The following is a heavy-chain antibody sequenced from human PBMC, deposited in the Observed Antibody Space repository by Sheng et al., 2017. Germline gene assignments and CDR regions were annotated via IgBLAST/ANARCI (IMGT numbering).Heavy chain of an antibody. CDR2: IYHSGTT. V-gene: IGHV4-38-2*02. D-gene: IGHD3-22*01. Sequence: QVQLQESGPGLVKPSETLSLTCIVSGYSISTGYYWGWIRQPPGKGLEWIGTIYHSGTTFYNPSLKSRVSISVDTSTNKFSLKLNSVTATDTAVYYCAKYDGSNWVSDSWGQGTLVTFSS. CDR1: GYSISTGYY. CDR3: AKYDGSNWVSDS. J-gene: IGHJ4*02.